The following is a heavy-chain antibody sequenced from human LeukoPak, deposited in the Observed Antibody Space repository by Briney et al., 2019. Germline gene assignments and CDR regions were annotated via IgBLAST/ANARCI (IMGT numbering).Heavy chain of an antibody. CDR3: TGPPD. CDR2: IKGKTAGGTT. Sequence: GGSLRLSCAASGLSVSDAWMSWVRQAPGKGPEWVGRIKGKTAGGTTDYVASVKGRFTISRDESENTLYLQMNSLSTEDTGVYYCTGPPDWGQGTLVTVSS. V-gene: IGHV3-15*01. CDR1: GLSVSDAW. J-gene: IGHJ4*02.